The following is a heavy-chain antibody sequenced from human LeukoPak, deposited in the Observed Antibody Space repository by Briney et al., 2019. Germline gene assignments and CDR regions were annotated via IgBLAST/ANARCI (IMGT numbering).Heavy chain of an antibody. CDR3: ARDLGWQWLVLSNAFNI. V-gene: IGHV1-2*02. CDR1: GYTFTGYY. D-gene: IGHD6-19*01. CDR2: INPNSGGT. Sequence: GASVKVSCKASGYTFTGYYMHWVRQPPAQGLEWMGWINPNSGGTNYAQKFQGRVTMTRDTSISTAYMELSRLRSDDTAVYYCARDLGWQWLVLSNAFNIWGQGTMVTVSS. J-gene: IGHJ3*02.